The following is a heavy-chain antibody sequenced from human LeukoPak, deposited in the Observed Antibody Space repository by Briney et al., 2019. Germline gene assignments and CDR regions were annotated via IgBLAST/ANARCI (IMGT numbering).Heavy chain of an antibody. D-gene: IGHD4-17*01. V-gene: IGHV4-31*03. CDR2: IYYSGST. CDR1: GGSISSGGYY. CDR3: ARGLYGDHPPPYFDY. J-gene: IGHJ4*02. Sequence: PSETLSLTCTVSGGSISSGGYYWSWIRQHPGKGLEWIGYIYYSGSTYYNPSLKSRVTISVDTSKNQFSLKLSSVTAADTAVYYCARGLYGDHPPPYFDYWGQGTLVTVSS.